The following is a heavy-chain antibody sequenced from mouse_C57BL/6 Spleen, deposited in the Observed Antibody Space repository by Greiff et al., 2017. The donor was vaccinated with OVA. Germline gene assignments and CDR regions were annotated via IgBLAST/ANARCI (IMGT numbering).Heavy chain of an antibody. Sequence: EVKLQESGPGLVKPSQSLSLTCSVSGYSITSGYYWNWIRQFPGNKLEWMGYISYDGSNNYHPSLKNRISITRDTSKNQLCLKLNSVTTEDTATYYCASGYGNLFDYWGQGTTLTVSS. CDR1: GYSITSGYY. D-gene: IGHD2-10*02. CDR3: ASGYGNLFDY. CDR2: ISYDGSN. J-gene: IGHJ2*01. V-gene: IGHV3-6*01.